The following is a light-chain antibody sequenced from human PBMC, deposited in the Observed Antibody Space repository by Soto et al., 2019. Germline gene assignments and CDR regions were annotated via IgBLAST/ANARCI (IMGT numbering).Light chain of an antibody. CDR1: QSVRSY. Sequence: EIVLTQSPATLSLSPGERATLSCRASQSVRSYLAWYQQKLGQAPRLLIYDASTRATGIPARFIGSGSGTDFTLTISSLESEDFAVYYCQQRSNWPITFGQGTRLEIK. CDR3: QQRSNWPIT. V-gene: IGKV3-11*01. J-gene: IGKJ5*01. CDR2: DAS.